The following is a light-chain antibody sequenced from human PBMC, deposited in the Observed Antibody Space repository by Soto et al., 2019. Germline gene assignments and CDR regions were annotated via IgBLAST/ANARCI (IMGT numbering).Light chain of an antibody. CDR2: AAS. Sequence: DIQLTQSPSFLSASVGDRVTITCRASQDISSSLAWYQQKPGKAPKLLIYAASTLQGGVLSSFSGSGSGTXXTLTISSLQPEDFATYYCQQLNSYPSITFGQGTRLEIK. CDR3: QQLNSYPSIT. CDR1: QDISSS. V-gene: IGKV1-9*01. J-gene: IGKJ5*01.